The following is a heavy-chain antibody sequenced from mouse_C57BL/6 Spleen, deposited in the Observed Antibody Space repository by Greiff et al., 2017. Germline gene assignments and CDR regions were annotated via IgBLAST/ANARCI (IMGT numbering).Heavy chain of an antibody. CDR2: INPGDGDT. CDR1: GYAFSSSW. D-gene: IGHD3-2*02. V-gene: IGHV1-82*01. J-gene: IGHJ3*01. CDR3: ASQTAQASYGIAY. Sequence: QVQLQQSGPELVKPGASVKISCKASGYAFSSSWMNWVKQRPGKGLEWIGRINPGDGDTNYNGKFKGKATLTAAKSSSNAYMQLSSLTSEDSVVYFGASQTAQASYGIAYWGQGTLVTVSA.